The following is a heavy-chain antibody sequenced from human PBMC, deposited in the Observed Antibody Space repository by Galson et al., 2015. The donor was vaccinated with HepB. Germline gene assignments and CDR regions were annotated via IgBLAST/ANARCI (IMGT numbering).Heavy chain of an antibody. J-gene: IGHJ4*02. CDR1: GFTFRSYW. D-gene: IGHD3-22*01. CDR2: INSDGSGT. V-gene: IGHV3-74*01. CDR3: ARGSSGVDEY. Sequence: SLRLSCAASGFTFRSYWMHWVRQVPGKGLVWISRINSDGSGTSYADSVKGRFTISRDNAKNTLYLQMNSLRAEDTAVYYCARGSSGVDEYWGQGTLVTVSS.